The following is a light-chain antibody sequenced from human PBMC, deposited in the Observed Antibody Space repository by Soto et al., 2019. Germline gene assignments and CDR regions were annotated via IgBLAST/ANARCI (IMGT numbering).Light chain of an antibody. CDR3: SSYAGSNHLV. J-gene: IGLJ2*01. V-gene: IGLV2-8*01. CDR2: EVS. Sequence: QSVLTQPPSASGSPGQSVTISCTGTSSDVGGYNYVSWYQQHPGKAPKLMIYEVSKRPSGVPDRFSGYKSGNTASLTVSGLQAEDEADYYCSSYAGSNHLVFGGGTKVTVL. CDR1: SSDVGGYNY.